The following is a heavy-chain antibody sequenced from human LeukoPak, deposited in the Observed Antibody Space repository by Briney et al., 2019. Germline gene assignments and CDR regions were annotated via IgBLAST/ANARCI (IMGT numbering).Heavy chain of an antibody. J-gene: IGHJ5*02. D-gene: IGHD6-19*01. CDR3: ARRGAVAGKEGWFDP. CDR1: GYTLTGYY. V-gene: IGHV1-2*02. Sequence: GASVKVSCKAAGYTLTGYYMHWVRQAPGQGLEWMGWINPNSGGTSYAQKFQGRVTMTRDTSISTAYLQWSSLKASDTAMYYCARRGAVAGKEGWFDPWGQGTLVTVSS. CDR2: INPNSGGT.